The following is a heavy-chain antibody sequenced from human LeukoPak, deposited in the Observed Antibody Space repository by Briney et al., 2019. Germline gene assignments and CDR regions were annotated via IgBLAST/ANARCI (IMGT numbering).Heavy chain of an antibody. CDR2: INIHNGYT. Sequence: GASVKVSCKASGYTFSSYGISWVRQAPGQGLEWMGWINIHNGYTIYGQKIQGRVTMTADKSTNTAHMDLRSLRSDDTAVYYCARDVPMYSGSHLYYYMDVWGKGTTVTVSS. J-gene: IGHJ6*03. V-gene: IGHV1-18*01. CDR1: GYTFSSYG. CDR3: ARDVPMYSGSHLYYYMDV. D-gene: IGHD1-26*01.